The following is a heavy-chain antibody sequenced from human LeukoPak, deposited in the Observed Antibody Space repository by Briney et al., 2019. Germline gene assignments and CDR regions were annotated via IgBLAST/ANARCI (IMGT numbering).Heavy chain of an antibody. CDR3: ARGGSGGDCSAFDY. CDR1: GGSISSYY. CDR2: IYYSGST. Sequence: SETLSLTCTVSGGSISSYYWSWIRQPPGKGLEWIGYIYYSGSTNYNPSLKSRVTISVDTSKNQFSLKLSSVTAVDTAVYYCARGGSGGDCSAFDYWGQGTLVTVSS. J-gene: IGHJ4*02. V-gene: IGHV4-59*01. D-gene: IGHD2-21*02.